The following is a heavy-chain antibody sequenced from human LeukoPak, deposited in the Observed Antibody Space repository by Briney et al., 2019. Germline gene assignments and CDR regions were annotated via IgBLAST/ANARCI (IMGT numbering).Heavy chain of an antibody. J-gene: IGHJ4*02. CDR3: ARGVTTGTYYFDY. Sequence: GGSLRLSCAASGFTVSSNYMSWVRQAPGKGLEWVSVIYSGGSTYYADSVKGRFTISRDNSENTLYLQVNSLRAEDTAVYYCARGVTTGTYYFDYWGQGTLVTVSS. D-gene: IGHD4-17*01. CDR2: IYSGGST. V-gene: IGHV3-53*01. CDR1: GFTVSSNY.